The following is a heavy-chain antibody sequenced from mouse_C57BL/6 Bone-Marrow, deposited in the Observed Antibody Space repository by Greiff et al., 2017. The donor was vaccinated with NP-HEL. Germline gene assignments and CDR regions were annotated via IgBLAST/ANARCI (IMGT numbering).Heavy chain of an antibody. CDR3: ALIYYYVLRYFDV. V-gene: IGHV1-61*01. CDR1: GYTFTSYW. J-gene: IGHJ1*03. CDR2: IYPSDSET. D-gene: IGHD1-1*01. Sequence: QVQLQQPGAELVRPGSSVKLSCKASGYTFTSYWMDWVKQRPGQGLEWIGNIYPSDSETHYNQKFKDKATLTVDKSSSTAYMQLSSLTSEDSAVYYCALIYYYVLRYFDVWGTGTTVTVSS.